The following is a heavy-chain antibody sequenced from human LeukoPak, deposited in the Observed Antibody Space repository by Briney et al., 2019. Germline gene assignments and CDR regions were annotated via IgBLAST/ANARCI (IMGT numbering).Heavy chain of an antibody. CDR3: ARHYPNHRYDSSGYYYGGFDC. J-gene: IGHJ4*02. V-gene: IGHV4-59*08. Sequence: SETLSLTCTVSGGSISPYFWSWIRQPPGKGLEWIGYIYYTGSTSYNPSLKSRVTISADTSKNQFSLKLRSVTAADTAVYYCARHYPNHRYDSSGYYYGGFDCWGQGTPVTVSS. D-gene: IGHD3-22*01. CDR1: GGSISPYF. CDR2: IYYTGST.